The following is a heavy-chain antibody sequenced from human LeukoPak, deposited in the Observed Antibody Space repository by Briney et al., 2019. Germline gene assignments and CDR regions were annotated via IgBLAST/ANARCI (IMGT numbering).Heavy chain of an antibody. CDR3: ARHSIVGQWLVPFDY. D-gene: IGHD6-19*01. CDR2: IYYSGST. V-gene: IGHV4-39*01. CDR1: GGSISSSTYY. Sequence: SETLSLTCSVSGGSISSSTYYWGWIRQPPGKRLEWIGSIYYSGSTNYNPSLKSRVTISVDTSKNQFSLKLSSVTAADTAVYYCARHSIVGQWLVPFDYWGQGTLVTVSS. J-gene: IGHJ4*02.